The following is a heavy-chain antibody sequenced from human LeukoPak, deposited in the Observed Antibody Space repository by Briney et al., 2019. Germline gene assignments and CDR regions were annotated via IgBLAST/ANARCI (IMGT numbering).Heavy chain of an antibody. Sequence: SETLSLTCTVSGGSISSYYWSWLRQPPGKGVEWIGYIFYTGSTNYNPSLKRRVTISVLTSKNRFSLKLSSVTAADTAVYYCATLPGGDDAFDIWGQGTMVTVSS. CDR1: GGSISSYY. J-gene: IGHJ3*02. D-gene: IGHD4-23*01. V-gene: IGHV4-59*01. CDR3: ATLPGGDDAFDI. CDR2: IFYTGST.